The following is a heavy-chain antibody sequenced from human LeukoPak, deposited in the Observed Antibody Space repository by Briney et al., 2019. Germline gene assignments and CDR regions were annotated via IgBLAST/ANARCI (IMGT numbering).Heavy chain of an antibody. J-gene: IGHJ4*02. CDR2: IYSGGST. V-gene: IGHV3-53*04. D-gene: IGHD2-21*01. CDR1: GFIVSSNY. Sequence: GGSLRLSCAASGFIVSSNYMSWVRQAPGKGLEWVSVIYSGGSTYYPDSVKGRFTISRHNSKDTLYLQMNSLRPEDTAVYYCTRGQVNPFDYWGQGTLVTVPS. CDR3: TRGQVNPFDY.